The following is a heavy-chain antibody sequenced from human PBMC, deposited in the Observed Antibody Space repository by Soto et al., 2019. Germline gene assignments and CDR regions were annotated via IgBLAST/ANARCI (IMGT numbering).Heavy chain of an antibody. D-gene: IGHD2-21*02. Sequence: QITLKESGPTLVKPTQTLTLTCTFSGFSLSTGGMGVGWIRQPPGKALEWLALIYWDDDKRYSPSLKSRLTIPKDTSKNQVFLTLTNMDPVDTGTYYCVHSRCGGDCLRSYASHYYYGMDVWGQGTTVTVSS. J-gene: IGHJ6*02. V-gene: IGHV2-5*02. CDR2: IYWDDDK. CDR3: VHSRCGGDCLRSYASHYYYGMDV. CDR1: GFSLSTGGMG.